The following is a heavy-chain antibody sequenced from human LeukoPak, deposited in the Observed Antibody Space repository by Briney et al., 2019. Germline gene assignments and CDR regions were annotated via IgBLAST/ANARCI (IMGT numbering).Heavy chain of an antibody. D-gene: IGHD2-15*01. CDR2: INWDGENT. J-gene: IGHJ4*02. CDR3: ARDLSATWYSLAY. Sequence: PGGSLRLSCSGSGLKFGDYGLSWVRQAPGKGLEWVSGINWDGENTAYADSVKGRFTISRDNAENALYLRMDSLRAEDTALYYCARDLSATWYSLAYWGRGTLVTVSS. CDR1: GLKFGDYG. V-gene: IGHV3-20*04.